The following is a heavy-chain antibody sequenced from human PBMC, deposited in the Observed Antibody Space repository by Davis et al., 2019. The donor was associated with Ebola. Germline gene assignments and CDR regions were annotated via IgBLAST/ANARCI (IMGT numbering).Heavy chain of an antibody. Sequence: ASVKVSCKTSGYIFTRYSIHWVRQAPGEGLEWVGWINGGNGDTKCSQKFQGRVTFTRDASASTAYMELSSLRSEDTAMYYCARRGVGTTEAVDYWGQGTLVTVSS. CDR2: INGGNGDT. D-gene: IGHD1-26*01. V-gene: IGHV1-3*01. CDR3: ARRGVGTTEAVDY. J-gene: IGHJ4*02. CDR1: GYIFTRYS.